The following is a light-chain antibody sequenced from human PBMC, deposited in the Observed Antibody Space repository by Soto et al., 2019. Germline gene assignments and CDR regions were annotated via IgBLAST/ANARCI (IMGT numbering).Light chain of an antibody. CDR2: AAS. Sequence: DIQMTQSQPSRSPSVGDRATITSGASKTISGYLNGSRQKPGKAPKLLIYAASSLQSGVPSRFSGSGSGTDFTLTISGLQPENFATYYCQQSYSTPTCGGGTKVEIK. J-gene: IGKJ4*01. CDR3: QQSYSTPT. V-gene: IGKV1-39*01. CDR1: KTISGY.